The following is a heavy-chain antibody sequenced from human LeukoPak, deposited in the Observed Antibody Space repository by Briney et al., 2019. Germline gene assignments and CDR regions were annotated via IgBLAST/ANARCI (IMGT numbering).Heavy chain of an antibody. J-gene: IGHJ4*02. V-gene: IGHV3-23*01. CDR2: ISGSGGST. D-gene: IGHD3-16*01. CDR3: VKEGVEYSYSYGDY. CDR1: GFTFNNYA. Sequence: PGGTLRLSCAASGFTFNNYAMSWVRQAPGKGLEWVSSISGSGGSTYYADSVKGRFTISRDNSKNTLYLQMNNLRPDDTAFYFCVKEGVEYSYSYGDYWGQGTLVTVSS.